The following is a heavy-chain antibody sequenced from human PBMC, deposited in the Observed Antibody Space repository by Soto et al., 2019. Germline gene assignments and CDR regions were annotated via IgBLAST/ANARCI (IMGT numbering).Heavy chain of an antibody. Sequence: QVQLVQSGADVKKPGASVKVSCKASGYTFSSFGINWVRQAPGQGLEWMGWISAYTGNTNYAQKLQGRVTMTRDASTSTAYMELRSLRSDDTAVYYGARTTDFYYYAMDVWGQGTTVTVSS. J-gene: IGHJ6*02. CDR1: GYTFSSFG. V-gene: IGHV1-18*01. CDR2: ISAYTGNT. CDR3: ARTTDFYYYAMDV.